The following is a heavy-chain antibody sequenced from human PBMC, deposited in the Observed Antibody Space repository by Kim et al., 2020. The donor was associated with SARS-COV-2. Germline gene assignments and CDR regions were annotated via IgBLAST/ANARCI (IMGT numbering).Heavy chain of an antibody. J-gene: IGHJ4*02. CDR3: ARGREYYYEDSNGYSGAFDY. CDR2: VTPVFNTP. CDR1: GGDFNAHA. Sequence: SVKVSCKTSGGDFNAHAFNWVRQAPGQGLEWMGGVTPVFNTPNYEQRFQGRVTITADKSSTTVYMELNSLTSDGTAVYFCARGREYYYEDSNGYSGAFDYWGQGTLITVSS. D-gene: IGHD2-2*03. V-gene: IGHV1-69*06.